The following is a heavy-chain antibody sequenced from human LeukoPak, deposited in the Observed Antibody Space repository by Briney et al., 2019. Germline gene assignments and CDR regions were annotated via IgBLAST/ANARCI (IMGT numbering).Heavy chain of an antibody. CDR3: ARVTYGDYPDY. CDR1: GGSISSYY. V-gene: IGHV4-59*01. J-gene: IGHJ4*02. Sequence: SETLSLTCTVSGGSISSYYWSWIRQPPGKGLEWIGYIYYSGSTNYNPSLKSRVTISVDTSKNQFSLKLSSVTAADTAVYSCARVTYGDYPDYWGQGTLVTVSS. D-gene: IGHD4-17*01. CDR2: IYYSGST.